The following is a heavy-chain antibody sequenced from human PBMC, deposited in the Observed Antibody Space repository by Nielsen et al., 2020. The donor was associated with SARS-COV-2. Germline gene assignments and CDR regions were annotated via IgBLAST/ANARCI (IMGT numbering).Heavy chain of an antibody. Sequence: GSLKISCAASGFTFSSYAMHWVRQAPGKGLEWVAVISYDGSNKYYADSVKGRFTISRDNSKNTLYLQMNSLRAEDTAVYYCAREGKDIVVVPAAHGMDVWGQGTTVTVSS. J-gene: IGHJ6*02. CDR1: GFTFSSYA. V-gene: IGHV3-30-3*01. D-gene: IGHD2-2*01. CDR2: ISYDGSNK. CDR3: AREGKDIVVVPAAHGMDV.